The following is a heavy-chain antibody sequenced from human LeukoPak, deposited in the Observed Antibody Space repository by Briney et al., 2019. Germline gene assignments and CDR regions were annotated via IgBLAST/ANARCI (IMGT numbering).Heavy chain of an antibody. CDR3: AGHSAGAAAGTFDY. CDR2: IYYSGTT. Sequence: PSDTLSLTCTVSVGPIYILDGICMRQPPGKGLEWIGYIYYSGTTYYNSSLGSRVTITEDTSKTQFSLKLSSVTAANTAVYYCAGHSAGAAAGTFDYWGQGTLVTVS. J-gene: IGHJ4*02. CDR1: VGPIYILD. V-gene: IGHV4-59*08. D-gene: IGHD6-13*01.